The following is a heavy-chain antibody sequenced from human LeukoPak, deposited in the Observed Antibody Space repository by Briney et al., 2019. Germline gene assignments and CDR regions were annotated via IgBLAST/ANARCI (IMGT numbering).Heavy chain of an antibody. Sequence: ASVKVSCKASGYTFTSQGISWVRQAPGQGLEWMGWINPNSGGTNYAQKFQGRVTMTRDTSISTAYMELSRLRSDDTAVYYCARAIAARREDYWGQGTLVTVSS. CDR1: GYTFTSQG. CDR3: ARAIAARREDY. J-gene: IGHJ4*02. D-gene: IGHD6-6*01. V-gene: IGHV1-2*02. CDR2: INPNSGGT.